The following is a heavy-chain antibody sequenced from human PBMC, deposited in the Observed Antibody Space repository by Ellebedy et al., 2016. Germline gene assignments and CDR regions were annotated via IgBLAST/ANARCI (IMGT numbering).Heavy chain of an antibody. CDR1: GYTFTSYD. CDR2: MNPHSGNT. Sequence: ASVKVSCXTSGYTFTSYDINWVRQATGQGLEWMGWMNPHSGNTGYAQKFRGRVTMTRNTSINTAYMELSSLRSEDTAVYYCASPRDYYYYYGLDVWGQGTTVTVSS. CDR3: ASPRDYYYYYGLDV. V-gene: IGHV1-8*01. J-gene: IGHJ6*02.